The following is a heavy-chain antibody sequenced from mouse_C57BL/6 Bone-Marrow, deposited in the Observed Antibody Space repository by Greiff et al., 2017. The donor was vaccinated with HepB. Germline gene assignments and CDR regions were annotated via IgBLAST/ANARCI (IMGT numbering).Heavy chain of an antibody. J-gene: IGHJ1*03. CDR1: GFTFSSYG. Sequence: EVKLVESGGDLVKPGGSLKLSCAASGFTFSSYGMSWVRQTPDKRLEWVATISSGGSYTYYPDSVKGRFTISSDNAKNTLYLQMSSLKSDDTAMYYCARLSYYYGSSYYWYFDVWGTGTTVTVSS. CDR2: ISSGGSYT. CDR3: ARLSYYYGSSYYWYFDV. V-gene: IGHV5-6*01. D-gene: IGHD1-1*01.